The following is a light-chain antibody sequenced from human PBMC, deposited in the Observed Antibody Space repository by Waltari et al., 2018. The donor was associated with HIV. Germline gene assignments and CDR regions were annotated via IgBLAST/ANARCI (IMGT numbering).Light chain of an antibody. Sequence: QSALTQPASVSGSPGQSITISCTGSNTDVGGYNYVSWYQQNPGKAPKLIIYEVSNRPSGVSNRFSGSKSGNTASLTISGLQTEDEADYYCSSYTSSNTLVFGGGTKLTVL. CDR3: SSYTSSNTLV. V-gene: IGLV2-14*01. CDR1: NTDVGGYNY. CDR2: EVS. J-gene: IGLJ2*01.